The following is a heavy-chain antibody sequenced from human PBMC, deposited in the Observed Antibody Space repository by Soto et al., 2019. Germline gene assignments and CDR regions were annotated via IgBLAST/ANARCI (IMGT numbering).Heavy chain of an antibody. V-gene: IGHV1-3*01. CDR3: ARTIAGSYFFWFDP. D-gene: IGHD1-26*01. CDR2: INAGNGNT. J-gene: IGHJ5*02. CDR1: GYTFTSYA. Sequence: GASVKVSCKASGYTFTSYAMHWVRQAPGQGLEWMGWINAGNGNTKYSQKFQGRVTITTDESTSTAYMELSSLRSEDTAVYYCARTIAGSYFFWFDPWGQGTLVTVSS.